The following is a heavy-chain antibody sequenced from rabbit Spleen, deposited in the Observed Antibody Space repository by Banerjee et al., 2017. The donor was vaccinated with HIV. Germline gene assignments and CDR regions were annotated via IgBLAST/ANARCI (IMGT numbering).Heavy chain of an antibody. Sequence: EQLEESGGGLVKPGGSLTLTCKASGFDLSSGYDMCWVRQAPGKGLEWIASIYAGSSGSTYSATWAKGRFTISKTSSTTVTLQMTSLTVADTATYFCARDTGSSFSSYGMDLWGQGTLVTVS. CDR2: IYAGSSGST. CDR3: ARDTGSSFSSYGMDL. V-gene: IGHV1S45*01. D-gene: IGHD8-1*01. CDR1: GFDLSSGYD. J-gene: IGHJ6*01.